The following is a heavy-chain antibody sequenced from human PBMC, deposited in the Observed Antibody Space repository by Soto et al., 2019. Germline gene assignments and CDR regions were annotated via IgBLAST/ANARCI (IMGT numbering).Heavy chain of an antibody. V-gene: IGHV1-46*01. D-gene: IGHD7-27*01. CDR2: INPSGDST. CDR3: ARDAWGPDY. J-gene: IGHJ4*02. Sequence: QVQLVQSGAEVKKPGASVNVSCKASGHTLTPYNMHWVRQAPGQGLEWMGIINPSGDSTTYAQKFQGRVSMTRDSSTTTVYMELSSLRSEDTAVYYCARDAWGPDYWGQGTLVTVSS. CDR1: GHTLTPYN.